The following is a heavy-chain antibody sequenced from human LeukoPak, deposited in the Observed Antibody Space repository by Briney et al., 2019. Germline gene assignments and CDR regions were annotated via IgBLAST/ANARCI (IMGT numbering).Heavy chain of an antibody. J-gene: IGHJ3*02. Sequence: SETLSLTCAVSGGSISSGGYSWSWIRQPPGKGLEWIGYIYHSGSTYYNPSLKSRVTISVDGSKNQFSLKLSSVTAADTAVYYCARSSGFYDSSGYGIWGQGTMVTVSS. D-gene: IGHD3-22*01. CDR3: ARSSGFYDSSGYGI. V-gene: IGHV4-30-2*01. CDR2: IYHSGST. CDR1: GGSISSGGYS.